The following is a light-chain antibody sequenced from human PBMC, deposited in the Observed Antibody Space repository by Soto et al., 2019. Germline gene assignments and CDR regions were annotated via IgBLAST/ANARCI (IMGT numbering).Light chain of an antibody. V-gene: IGKV3-15*01. Sequence: PGETATLSCRASQRVSSNLAWYQQKPGQAPRLLIYGASTRATDIPARFSGSGSGTEFTLTISSLQSEDFAVYYCQQYNNFWTFGQGTKVEIK. CDR2: GAS. J-gene: IGKJ1*01. CDR3: QQYNNFWT. CDR1: QRVSSN.